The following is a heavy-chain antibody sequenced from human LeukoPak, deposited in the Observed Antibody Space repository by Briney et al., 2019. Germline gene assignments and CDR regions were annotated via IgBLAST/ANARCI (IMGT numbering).Heavy chain of an antibody. CDR2: IKQDGSVK. Sequence: GGSLRLSCAASGLTFSTYWMSWVRQTPGKGLEFVANIKQDGSVKNYMDSLKGRSTISRDHARESLYLEINSLRADDTAVYYCARDPESSAFDLWGQGALVTVSS. CDR1: GLTFSTYW. D-gene: IGHD5/OR15-5a*01. J-gene: IGHJ4*02. CDR3: ARDPESSAFDL. V-gene: IGHV3-7*01.